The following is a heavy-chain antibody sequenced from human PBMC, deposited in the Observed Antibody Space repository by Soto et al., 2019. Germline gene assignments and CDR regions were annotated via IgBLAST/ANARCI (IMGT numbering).Heavy chain of an antibody. Sequence: LRLSCAASGFTFSNYAMTWVRQAPGKGLEWVSSISGSGDNTYYADSVKGRFTISRDNSKNTLYVQMNSLRAEDTAVYYCAKVKTWTYLDFWGQGSLVTVSS. V-gene: IGHV3-23*01. J-gene: IGHJ4*02. CDR1: GFTFSNYA. CDR3: AKVKTWTYLDF. CDR2: ISGSGDNT. D-gene: IGHD5-12*01.